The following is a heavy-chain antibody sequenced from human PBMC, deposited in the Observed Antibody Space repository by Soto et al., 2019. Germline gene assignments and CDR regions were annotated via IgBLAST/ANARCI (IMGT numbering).Heavy chain of an antibody. D-gene: IGHD1-26*01. Sequence: QVPLVQSGAELKKPGSSVKVSCEASGGTSTIYTITWVRQAPGQGLAWMGRIVPMLGITNYARNFQDRLTITADQSKGTVYMELSSLRFEDTALYYCATEKDGAGRVGVYDWGQGTQVTVSS. V-gene: IGHV1-69*08. J-gene: IGHJ4*02. CDR1: GGTSTIYT. CDR3: ATEKDGAGRVGVYD. CDR2: IVPMLGIT.